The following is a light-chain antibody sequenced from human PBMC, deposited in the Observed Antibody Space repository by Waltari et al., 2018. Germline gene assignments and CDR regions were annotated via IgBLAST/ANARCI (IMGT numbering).Light chain of an antibody. CDR3: QHYVRLPAT. CDR2: GAS. CDR1: QSVSRA. J-gene: IGKJ1*01. V-gene: IGKV3-20*01. Sequence: EIVLTQSPGSLSSSPGERVTLACRASQSVSRALAWYQQKPGQAPRLLIFGASNRATGIPDRFSGSGSETYFSLTISRLEPEEFAVYYCQHYVRLPATFGRGTKVEIK.